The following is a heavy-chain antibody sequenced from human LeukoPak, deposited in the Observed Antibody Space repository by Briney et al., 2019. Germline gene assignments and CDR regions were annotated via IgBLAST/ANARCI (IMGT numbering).Heavy chain of an antibody. V-gene: IGHV1-69*04. CDR1: GGTFSSYA. D-gene: IGHD6-13*01. CDR3: ARGLIAAAGAYFDY. J-gene: IGHJ4*02. Sequence: SVKVSCKASGGTFSSYAISWVRQAPGQGLEWMGRIIPILGIANYAQKFQGRVTITADKSTSTAYMELSSLRSEDTAVYYCARGLIAAAGAYFDYWGQGTLVTVSS. CDR2: IIPILGIA.